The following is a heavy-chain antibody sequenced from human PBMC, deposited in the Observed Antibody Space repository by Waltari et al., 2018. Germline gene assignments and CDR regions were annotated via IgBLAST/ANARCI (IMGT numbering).Heavy chain of an antibody. J-gene: IGHJ4*02. CDR2: IRIKAYGETT. CDR3: TRVLRYFDWSTKDY. Sequence: EVQLVESGGGLVKPGGSLRLSCAASGFTFSSYSMSWVRQAPGKGREWVGFIRIKAYGETTEYAASVKGRFIISRDDSRSIAYLQMNSLKTEDTAVYYCTRVLRYFDWSTKDYWGQGTLVTVSS. CDR1: GFTFSSYS. V-gene: IGHV3-49*04. D-gene: IGHD3-9*01.